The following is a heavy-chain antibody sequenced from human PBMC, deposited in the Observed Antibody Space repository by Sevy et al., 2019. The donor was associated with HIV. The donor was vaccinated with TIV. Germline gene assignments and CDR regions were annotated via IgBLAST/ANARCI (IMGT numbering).Heavy chain of an antibody. Sequence: ASVKVSCKASGGTFGTYSLSWLRQAPGQGFEWMGGMIPIFHSANYAQNFQGRVTITADESTSTAYMELSSLRPEDSAVYYCARDRDITFGGGDAFDIWGHGTMVTVSS. V-gene: IGHV1-69*13. CDR1: GGTFGTYS. D-gene: IGHD3-16*01. J-gene: IGHJ3*02. CDR2: MIPIFHSA. CDR3: ARDRDITFGGGDAFDI.